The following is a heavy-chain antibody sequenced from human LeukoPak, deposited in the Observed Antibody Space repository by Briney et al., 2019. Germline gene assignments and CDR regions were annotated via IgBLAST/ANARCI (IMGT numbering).Heavy chain of an antibody. CDR2: IYTSGST. J-gene: IGHJ3*02. CDR3: ARDSFRSGWYEGAFDI. Sequence: PSETLSLTCTVSGGSISSYYWSWIRQPAGKGLEWIGRIYTSGSTNYNPSLKSRVTMSVDTSKNQFSLKLSSVTAADTAVYYCARDSFRSGWYEGAFDIWGQGTMVTVSS. V-gene: IGHV4-4*07. CDR1: GGSISSYY. D-gene: IGHD6-19*01.